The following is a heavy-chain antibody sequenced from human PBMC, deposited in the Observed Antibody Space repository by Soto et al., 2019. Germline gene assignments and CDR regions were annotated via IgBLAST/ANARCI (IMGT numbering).Heavy chain of an antibody. J-gene: IGHJ4*02. Sequence: ASVKVSCKASGYTFTSYGISWVRQAPGQGLEWMGWISAYNGNTNYAQKLQGRVTMTTDTSTGTAYMELRSVGSDDTAVYYCARDHSGSYQRRAFDYWGQGTLVTVSS. D-gene: IGHD1-26*01. V-gene: IGHV1-18*01. CDR2: ISAYNGNT. CDR3: ARDHSGSYQRRAFDY. CDR1: GYTFTSYG.